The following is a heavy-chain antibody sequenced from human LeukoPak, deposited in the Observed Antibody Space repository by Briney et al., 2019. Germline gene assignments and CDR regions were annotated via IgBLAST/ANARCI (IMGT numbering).Heavy chain of an antibody. CDR2: ISGSGGST. J-gene: IGHJ4*02. CDR3: AKPKDIVVVVAALDY. V-gene: IGHV3-23*01. CDR1: GFTFSSYA. Sequence: GGSLRLSCAASGFTFSSYAMSWVRQAPGKGLEWVSAISGSGGSTYYADSVKGRFTISRDNSKNTLYPQMNSLRAEDTAVYYCAKPKDIVVVVAALDYWGQGTLVTVSS. D-gene: IGHD2-15*01.